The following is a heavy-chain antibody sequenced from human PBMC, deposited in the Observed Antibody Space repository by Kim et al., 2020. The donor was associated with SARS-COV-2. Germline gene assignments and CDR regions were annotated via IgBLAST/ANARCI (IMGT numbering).Heavy chain of an antibody. CDR3: AREVFDYFDY. D-gene: IGHD3-10*02. J-gene: IGHJ4*02. V-gene: IGHV7-4-1*02. Sequence: NPTYAQGFTGRFVFSLDTSVSTAYLQISSLKAEDTAVYYCAREVFDYFDYWGQGTLVTVSS. CDR2: NP.